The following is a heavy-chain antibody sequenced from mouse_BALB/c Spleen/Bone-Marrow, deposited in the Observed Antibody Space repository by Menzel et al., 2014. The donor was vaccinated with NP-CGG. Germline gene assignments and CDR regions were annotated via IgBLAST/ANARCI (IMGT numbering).Heavy chain of an antibody. J-gene: IGHJ2*01. CDR3: ARDKGRVFFGS. Sequence: EVKLMESGGGLVQPGGSLRLSCATSGFTFTDYYMNWVRQPPGKALEWLGFIRNKANGYTTENTASLKSRFTIPRANSQNILYLQMNSLRVDHTATYYCARDKGRVFFGSWGQGTTRTVSS. CDR1: GFTFTDYY. CDR2: IRNKANGYTT. V-gene: IGHV7-3*02.